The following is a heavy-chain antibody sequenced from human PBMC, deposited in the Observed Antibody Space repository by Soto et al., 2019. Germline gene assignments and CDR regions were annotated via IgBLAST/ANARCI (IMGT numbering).Heavy chain of an antibody. CDR1: GFTFSSYW. J-gene: IGHJ4*02. CDR3: ARDRELLWFGEPSVADY. Sequence: EVQLVESGGGLVQPGGSLRLSCAASGFTFSSYWMHWVRQAPGKGLVWVSRINSDGSSTSYADSVKGRFTISRDNAKNTLYLKLNSLRAEDTAVYYCARDRELLWFGEPSVADYWGQGTLVTVSS. D-gene: IGHD3-10*01. V-gene: IGHV3-74*01. CDR2: INSDGSST.